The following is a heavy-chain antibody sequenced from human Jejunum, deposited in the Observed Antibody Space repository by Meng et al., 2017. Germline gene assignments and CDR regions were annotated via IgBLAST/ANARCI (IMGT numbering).Heavy chain of an antibody. CDR1: GGSISDSNW. CDR3: ARDLLGPAIAASGYFDP. J-gene: IGHJ5*02. V-gene: IGHV4-4*02. Sequence: QVQRQESGPGLVKPSGNLSLTCAVSGGSISDSNWWSWVRQPPGKGLEWIGEIYHTGSTNYNPSLKSRVTMSLDKSKNQFFLDLTSVTAADTAVYYCARDLLGPAIAASGYFDPWGQGTLVTVSS. D-gene: IGHD5-12*01. CDR2: IYHTGST.